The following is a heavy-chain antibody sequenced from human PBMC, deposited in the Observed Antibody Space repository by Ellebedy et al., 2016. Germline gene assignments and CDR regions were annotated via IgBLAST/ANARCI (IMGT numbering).Heavy chain of an antibody. D-gene: IGHD4-17*01. Sequence: SETLSLXCTVSGGSISSSSYYWGWIRQPPGKGLEWIGSIYYSGSTYYNPSLKSRVTISVDTSKNQFSLKLSSVTAADTAVYYCARDFHDYGDYYFQHWGQGTLVTVSS. CDR3: ARDFHDYGDYYFQH. CDR1: GGSISSSSYY. CDR2: IYYSGST. V-gene: IGHV4-39*07. J-gene: IGHJ1*01.